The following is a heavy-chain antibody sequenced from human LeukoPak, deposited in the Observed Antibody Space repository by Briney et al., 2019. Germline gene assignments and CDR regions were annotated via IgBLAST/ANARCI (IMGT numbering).Heavy chain of an antibody. D-gene: IGHD4-17*01. Sequence: PSETLSLTCSVSVDSISSYYWSWIRQPAGKGLEWIGRIYTTGSTNYNPSLKSRVTMSVDTSKNQFSLKLTSVTAADTAVYYCAKPVTRSSDGMDVWGQGTTVTVSS. J-gene: IGHJ6*02. CDR2: IYTTGST. CDR1: VDSISSYY. V-gene: IGHV4-4*07. CDR3: AKPVTRSSDGMDV.